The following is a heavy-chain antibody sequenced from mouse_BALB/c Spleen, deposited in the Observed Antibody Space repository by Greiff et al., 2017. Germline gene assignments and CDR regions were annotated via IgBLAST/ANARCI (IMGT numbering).Heavy chain of an antibody. CDR1: GFTFTDYY. J-gene: IGHJ4*01. CDR3: ARAGHYYAMDY. CDR2: IRNKANGYTT. V-gene: IGHV7-3*02. Sequence: EVMLVESGGGLVQPGGSLRLSCATSGFTFTDYYMSWVRQPPGKALEWLGFIRNKANGYTTEYSASVKGRFTISRDNSQSILYLQMNTLRAEDSATYYCARAGHYYAMDYWGQGTSVTVSS.